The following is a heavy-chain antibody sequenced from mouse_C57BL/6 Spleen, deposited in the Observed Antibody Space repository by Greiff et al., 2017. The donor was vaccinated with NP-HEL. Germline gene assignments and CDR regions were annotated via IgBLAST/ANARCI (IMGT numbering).Heavy chain of an antibody. J-gene: IGHJ2*01. CDR3: ARRGLITTVVLDY. CDR2: IDPSDSET. D-gene: IGHD1-1*01. Sequence: QVHVKQPGAELVRPGSSVKLSCKASGYTFTSYWMHWVKQRPIQGLEWIGNIDPSDSETHYNQKFKDKATLTVDKSSSTASMQLSGLTSEDSAVYYCARRGLITTVVLDYWGQGTTLTVSS. CDR1: GYTFTSYW. V-gene: IGHV1-52*01.